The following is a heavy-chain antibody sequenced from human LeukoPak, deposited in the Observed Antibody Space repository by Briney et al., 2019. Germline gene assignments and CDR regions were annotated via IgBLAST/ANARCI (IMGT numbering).Heavy chain of an antibody. J-gene: IGHJ4*02. V-gene: IGHV4-59*01. D-gene: IGHD3-10*01. CDR1: GGSISGYY. CDR2: IYYSGST. Sequence: SETLSLTCTVSGGSISGYYWSWIRQPPGKGLECIGYIYYSGSTNYNPSLKSRVTISVDTSKNQFSLKLSSVTAADTAVYYCARIGYGSFDYWGQGTLVTVSS. CDR3: ARIGYGSFDY.